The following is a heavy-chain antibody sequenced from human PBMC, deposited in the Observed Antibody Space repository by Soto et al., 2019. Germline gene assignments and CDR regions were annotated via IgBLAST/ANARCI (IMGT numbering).Heavy chain of an antibody. Sequence: QVQLVQSGAEVKKPGASVKVSCKASGYTFTSYYMHWVRQAPGQGLEWMGIINPSGGSTSYAQKFQGRVTMTRETSTSTVYMELSSLRSEDTAVYYCASDRGADSARVQAAMGGMDVWGQGTTVTVSS. CDR3: ASDRGADSARVQAAMGGMDV. V-gene: IGHV1-46*01. D-gene: IGHD2-21*02. J-gene: IGHJ6*02. CDR2: INPSGGST. CDR1: GYTFTSYY.